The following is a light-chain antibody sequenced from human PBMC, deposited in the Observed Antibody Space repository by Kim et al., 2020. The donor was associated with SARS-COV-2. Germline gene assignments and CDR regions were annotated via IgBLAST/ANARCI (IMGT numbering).Light chain of an antibody. V-gene: IGKV3-11*01. CDR2: DGS. Sequence: LSPGERARLSCRASQSVSIHLAWYQQKPGQPPRLLIYDGSNRATGIPARFSGTGSGSDFTLTIDSLEPEDFAVYYCQHRRNWPLTFGGGTKVDIK. J-gene: IGKJ4*01. CDR3: QHRRNWPLT. CDR1: QSVSIH.